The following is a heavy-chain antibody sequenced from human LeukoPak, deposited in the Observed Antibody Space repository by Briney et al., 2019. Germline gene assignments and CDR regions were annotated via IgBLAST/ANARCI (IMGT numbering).Heavy chain of an antibody. CDR1: GGSISSYY. CDR3: ARGVPEPDYYYYYYMDV. D-gene: IGHD1-14*01. Sequence: SETLSLTCTVSGGSISSYYWGWIRQPPGKGLEWIGSIYYSGSTYYNPSLKSRVTISVDTSKNQFSLKLSSVTAADTAVYYCARGVPEPDYYYYYYMDVWGKGTTVTVSS. CDR2: IYYSGST. V-gene: IGHV4-39*07. J-gene: IGHJ6*03.